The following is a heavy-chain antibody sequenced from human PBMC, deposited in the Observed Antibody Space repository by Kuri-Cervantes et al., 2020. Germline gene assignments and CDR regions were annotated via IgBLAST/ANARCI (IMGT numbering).Heavy chain of an antibody. CDR1: GYTFTGYY. CDR3: ARREWFGELLNYWFDP. D-gene: IGHD3-10*01. Sequence: ASVKVPCKASGYTFTGYYMHWVRQAPGQGLEWMGWINPNSGGTNYTQKFQGRVTMTRDTSISTAYMELSRLRSDDTAVYYCARREWFGELLNYWFDPWGQGTLVTVSS. J-gene: IGHJ5*02. CDR2: INPNSGGT. V-gene: IGHV1-2*02.